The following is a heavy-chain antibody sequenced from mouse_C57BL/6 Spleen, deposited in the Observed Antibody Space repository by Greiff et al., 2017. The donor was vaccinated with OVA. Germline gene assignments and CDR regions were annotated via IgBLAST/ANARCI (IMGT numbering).Heavy chain of an antibody. D-gene: IGHD3-1*01. V-gene: IGHV1-69*01. CDR2: IDPSDSYT. CDR3: ERRPLPRGYFDY. Sequence: QVQLQQPGAELVMPGASVKLSCKASGYTFTSYWMHWVKQRPGQGLEWIGEIDPSDSYTNYNQKFKGKSTLTVDKSSSTAYMQLSSLTSEDSAVYYCERRPLPRGYFDYWGQGTTLTVSS. CDR1: GYTFTSYW. J-gene: IGHJ2*01.